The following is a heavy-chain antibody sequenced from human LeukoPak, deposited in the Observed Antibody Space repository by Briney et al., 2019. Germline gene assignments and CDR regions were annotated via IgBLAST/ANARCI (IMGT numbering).Heavy chain of an antibody. D-gene: IGHD4-17*01. CDR2: IKQDGSEK. Sequence: GGSLRLSCAASGFTFSSYWMSWVRQAPGKGLEWVANIKQDGSEKYYVDSVKGRFTISRDNAKNSLYLQMNSLRAEDTAVYYCAREIKSRAYGDYEANYYYYGMDVWGQGTTVTVSS. V-gene: IGHV3-7*01. CDR3: AREIKSRAYGDYEANYYYYGMDV. CDR1: GFTFSSYW. J-gene: IGHJ6*02.